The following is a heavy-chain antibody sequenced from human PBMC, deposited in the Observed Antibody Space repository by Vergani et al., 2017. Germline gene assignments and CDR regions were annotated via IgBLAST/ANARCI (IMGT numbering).Heavy chain of an antibody. CDR1: GGTFSSYA. D-gene: IGHD2-2*01. J-gene: IGHJ2*01. V-gene: IGHV1-69*13. CDR3: ARDQEGYCSSTSCYWGWYFDL. CDR2: IIPIFGTA. Sequence: QVQLVQSGAEVKKPGSSVKVSCKASGGTFSSYAISWVRQAPGQGLEWMGRIIPIFGTANYAQKFQGRVTITADESTSTAYMELSSLSSEDTAVYYCARDQEGYCSSTSCYWGWYFDLWGRGTLVTVSS.